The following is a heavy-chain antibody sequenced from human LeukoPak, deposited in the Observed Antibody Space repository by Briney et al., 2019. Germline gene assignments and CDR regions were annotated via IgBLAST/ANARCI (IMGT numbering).Heavy chain of an antibody. CDR2: IYPGDSDT. CDR3: ARQPFYCSGGSCYDFDY. CDR1: GYSFTSYW. V-gene: IGHV5-51*01. Sequence: GEYLKISCKGSGYSFTSYWIGWVRQMPGKGLEWMGIIYPGDSDTRYSPSFQGQVTISADKSISTAYLQWSSLKASDTAMYYCARQPFYCSGGSCYDFDYWGQGTLVTVSS. J-gene: IGHJ4*02. D-gene: IGHD2-15*01.